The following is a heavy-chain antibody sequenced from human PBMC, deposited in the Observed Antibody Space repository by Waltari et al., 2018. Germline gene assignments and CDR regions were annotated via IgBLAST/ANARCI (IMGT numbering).Heavy chain of an antibody. CDR1: GESIRIYF. J-gene: IGHJ4*02. V-gene: IGHV4-4*07. D-gene: IGHD1-26*01. CDR2: LYPRGTH. Sequence: QVQLQESGPGLVKPSETLSLTCSVSGESIRIYFWSWIRQSAGKGLEWIGRLYPRGTHDYNPSLKNRVTMSVDTSKNHFYLNLTSVTAADTAVYYCARGEYGRSDYWGQGTLVTVSS. CDR3: ARGEYGRSDY.